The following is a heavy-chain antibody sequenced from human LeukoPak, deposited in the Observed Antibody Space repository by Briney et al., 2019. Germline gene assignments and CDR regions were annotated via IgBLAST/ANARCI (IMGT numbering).Heavy chain of an antibody. V-gene: IGHV1-8*01. J-gene: IGHJ6*02. CDR3: ARRSLRYFDWLPPGLYYYYYGMDV. D-gene: IGHD3-9*01. CDR1: GYTFTSYD. Sequence: ASVKVSCKASGYTFTSYDINWVRQATGQGLEWMGWMNPNSGNTGYAQEFQGRVTMTRNTSISTAYMELSSLRSEDTAVYYCARRSLRYFDWLPPGLYYYYYGMDVWGQGTTVTVSS. CDR2: MNPNSGNT.